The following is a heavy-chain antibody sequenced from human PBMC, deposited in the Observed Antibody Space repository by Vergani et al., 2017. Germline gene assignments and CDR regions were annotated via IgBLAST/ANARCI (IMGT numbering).Heavy chain of an antibody. V-gene: IGHV1-69*14. D-gene: IGHD1-26*01. CDR2: IIPIFGTA. CDR1: GGTFSSSA. Sequence: QVQLVQSGAEVKKPGSSVTVSCKASGGTFSSSAISWVRPAPGQWLEWMGRIIPIFGTANYAQKFQGRVTITADKSTSTAYMELSSLRSEDTAVYYCARVGIVGAPRGFDYWGQGTLVTVSS. J-gene: IGHJ4*02. CDR3: ARVGIVGAPRGFDY.